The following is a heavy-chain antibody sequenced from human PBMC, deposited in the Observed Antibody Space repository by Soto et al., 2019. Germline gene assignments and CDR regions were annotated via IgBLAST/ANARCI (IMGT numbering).Heavy chain of an antibody. V-gene: IGHV1-18*01. Sequence: QIQLAQSGAEMKKTGASVKVSCKTSGYTFTSYGISWVRQAPGQGLEWVGWISAHNGDTKYAQNLQGRVTMTTDTATSTAYMELRSLTSDDTAVYYGARDWSRYYDSSGLMWFYWGQGTLVTVSS. D-gene: IGHD3-22*01. CDR3: ARDWSRYYDSSGLMWFY. CDR1: GYTFTSYG. CDR2: ISAHNGDT. J-gene: IGHJ4*02.